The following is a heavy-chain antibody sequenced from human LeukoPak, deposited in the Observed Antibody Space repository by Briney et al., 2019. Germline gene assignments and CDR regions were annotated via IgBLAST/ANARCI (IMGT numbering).Heavy chain of an antibody. J-gene: IGHJ6*04. Sequence: SVKVSCKASGGTFSSYAISWVRQAPGQGLEWMXXXXPIFGTANYAQKFQGRVTITADESTSTAYMELSSLRSEDTAVYYCARAIRYFDWLLPFGMDVWGKGTTVTVSS. CDR1: GGTFSSYA. CDR3: ARAIRYFDWLLPFGMDV. D-gene: IGHD3-9*01. V-gene: IGHV1-69*13. CDR2: XXPIFGTA.